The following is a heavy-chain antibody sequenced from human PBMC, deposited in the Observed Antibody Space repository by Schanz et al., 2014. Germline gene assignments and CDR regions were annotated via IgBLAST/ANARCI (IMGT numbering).Heavy chain of an antibody. J-gene: IGHJ6*03. Sequence: VQLVESGGGLVQPRGSLRLSCAASEFSFSSFGMNWVRQAPGKGLEWVAIIWYDGSNKYYADSVKGRFTISRDNPKKTLYLQMNSLRAEDTAVYYCARDHQWLARYYMDVWGKGTTVTVSS. CDR1: EFSFSSFG. CDR2: IWYDGSNK. CDR3: ARDHQWLARYYMDV. V-gene: IGHV3-33*08. D-gene: IGHD6-19*01.